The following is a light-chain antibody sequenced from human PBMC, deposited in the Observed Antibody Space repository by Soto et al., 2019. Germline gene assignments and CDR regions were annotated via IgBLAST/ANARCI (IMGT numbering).Light chain of an antibody. J-gene: IGLJ1*01. V-gene: IGLV2-8*01. CDR1: SSNIGNDF. CDR3: SSYAVTHIFV. Sequence: QSVLTQPPSASGTPGQRITISCSGSSSNIGNDFVYWYQQHPGKAPKVIIYEVSKRPSGVPDRFSGSKSGSTASLTVSGLQAEDAADYYCSSYAVTHIFVFGTGTKVTVL. CDR2: EVS.